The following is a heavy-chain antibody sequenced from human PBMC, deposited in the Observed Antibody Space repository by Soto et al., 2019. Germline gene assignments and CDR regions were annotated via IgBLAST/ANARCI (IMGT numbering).Heavy chain of an antibody. V-gene: IGHV3-66*01. CDR2: IYSGGST. CDR1: GFTVSSNY. J-gene: IGHJ4*02. Sequence: GGSLRLSCAASGFTVSSNYMSWVRQAPGKGLEWVSVIYSGGSTYYADSVKGRFTISRDNSKNTLYLQMNSLRAEDTAVYYCARECSPWLRCIDYWGQGTLVTVSS. CDR3: ARECSPWLRCIDY. D-gene: IGHD5-12*01.